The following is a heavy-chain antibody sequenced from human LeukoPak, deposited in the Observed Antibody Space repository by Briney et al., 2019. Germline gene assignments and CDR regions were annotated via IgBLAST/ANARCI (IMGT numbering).Heavy chain of an antibody. Sequence: GGSLRLSCAASGFTFSNAWMSWVRQAPGKGLEWVGRIKSKTDGGTTDYAAPVKGRFTISRDDSKNTLYLQMNSLRAEDTAVYYCAKFPSAATPGVEYAFDIWGQGTMVTVSS. CDR3: AKFPSAATPGVEYAFDI. V-gene: IGHV3-15*01. CDR2: IKSKTDGGTT. CDR1: GFTFSNAW. J-gene: IGHJ3*02. D-gene: IGHD2-15*01.